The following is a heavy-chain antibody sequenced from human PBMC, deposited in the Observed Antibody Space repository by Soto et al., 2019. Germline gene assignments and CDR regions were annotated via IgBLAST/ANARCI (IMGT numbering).Heavy chain of an antibody. Sequence: VSGGSISSSSYYWGWIRQPPGKGLEWIGSIYYSGSTYYNPSLKSRVTISVDTSKNQFSLKLSSVTAADTAVYYCARQQLVRYYYYYGMDVWGQGTTVTVSS. CDR3: ARQQLVRYYYYYGMDV. V-gene: IGHV4-39*01. D-gene: IGHD6-6*01. CDR2: IYYSGST. J-gene: IGHJ6*02. CDR1: GGSISSSSYY.